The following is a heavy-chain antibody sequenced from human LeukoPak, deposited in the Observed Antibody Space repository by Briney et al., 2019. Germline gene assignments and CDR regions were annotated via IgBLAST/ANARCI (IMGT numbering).Heavy chain of an antibody. D-gene: IGHD2-21*02. J-gene: IGHJ4*02. V-gene: IGHV3-23*01. CDR2: TNPSGTDK. Sequence: GGSLRLSCAASGFTFSSYAMSWVRQAPGRGLEWVASTNPSGTDKYYVDSVVDRFTISRDNSKNRLYLQMNSLRAEDTAIYYCTKDPHAVATPRIYWGQGILVTVSS. CDR3: TKDPHAVATPRIY. CDR1: GFTFSSYA.